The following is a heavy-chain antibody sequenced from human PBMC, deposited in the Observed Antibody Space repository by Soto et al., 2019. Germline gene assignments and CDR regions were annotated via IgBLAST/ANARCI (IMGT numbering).Heavy chain of an antibody. CDR3: TPGVLDIVVVPAAIPYDY. CDR1: GFTFSNAW. D-gene: IGHD2-2*02. CDR2: IKSKTDGGTT. J-gene: IGHJ4*02. V-gene: IGHV3-15*01. Sequence: GGSLRLSCAASGFTFSNAWMSWVRQAPGKGLEWVGRIKSKTDGGTTDYAAPVKGRFTISRDDSKNTLYLQMNSLKTEDTAVYYCTPGVLDIVVVPAAIPYDYWGQGTLVTVSS.